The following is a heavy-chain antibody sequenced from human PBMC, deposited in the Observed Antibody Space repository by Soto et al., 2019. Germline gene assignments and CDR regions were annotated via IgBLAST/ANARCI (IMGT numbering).Heavy chain of an antibody. J-gene: IGHJ5*01. CDR2: VNHSGEA. CDR3: AREESFPRSWFDS. D-gene: IGHD1-26*01. Sequence: PSETLSLTCGVYGGSFRNYYWIWVRQPPGKGLEWIGEVNHSGEATYNPSLQSRVTISLDTTNNHFSLKMTSVTAADTAIYFCAREESFPRSWFDSWGQGTQVTVSS. V-gene: IGHV4-34*01. CDR1: GGSFRNYY.